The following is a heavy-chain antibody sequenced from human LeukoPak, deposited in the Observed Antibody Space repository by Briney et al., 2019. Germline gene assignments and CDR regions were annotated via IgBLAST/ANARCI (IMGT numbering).Heavy chain of an antibody. CDR2: INHSGST. CDR3: ARRSFCSGYYSRPFDP. CDR1: GGSFSGYY. V-gene: IGHV4-34*01. D-gene: IGHD3-3*01. Sequence: SETLSLTCAVYGGSFSGYYWSWIRQPPGKGLEWIGEINHSGSTNYNPSLKSRVTISVDTSKNQFSLKLSSVTAADTAVYYCARRSFCSGYYSRPFDPWGQGTLVTVSS. J-gene: IGHJ5*02.